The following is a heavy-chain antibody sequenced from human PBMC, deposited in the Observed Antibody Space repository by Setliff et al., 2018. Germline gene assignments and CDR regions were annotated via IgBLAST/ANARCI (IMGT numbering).Heavy chain of an antibody. Sequence: SETLSLTCLVSGGSVDSSLYYWAFIRQPPGKGLEWIGSILYTGSTHSNPSLKSPVTTSVDTSKNQFSLKLGSVIAADTAVYYWARGGTYRYFDYWGQGTLVTVSS. D-gene: IGHD1-26*01. V-gene: IGHV4-39*07. CDR2: ILYTGST. CDR3: ARGGTYRYFDY. J-gene: IGHJ4*02. CDR1: GGSVDSSLYY.